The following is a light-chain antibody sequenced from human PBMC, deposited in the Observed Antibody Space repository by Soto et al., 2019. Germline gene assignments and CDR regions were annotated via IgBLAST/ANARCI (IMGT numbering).Light chain of an antibody. V-gene: IGLV1-47*01. CDR1: SSNIGYNY. CDR3: AAWDDSLSVVV. Sequence: QSVLTQPPSASGTPGQRVTISCSGSSSNIGYNYVYWYQQLPGTAPKLLIYRNNQRPSGVPDRFSGSKSGTSASLAISGLRSEDEADYYCAAWDDSLSVVVFGGGTKVTVL. CDR2: RNN. J-gene: IGLJ2*01.